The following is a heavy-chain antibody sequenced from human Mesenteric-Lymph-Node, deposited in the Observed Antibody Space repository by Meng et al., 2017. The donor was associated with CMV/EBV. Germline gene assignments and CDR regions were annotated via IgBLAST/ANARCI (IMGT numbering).Heavy chain of an antibody. Sequence: GESLKISCAASGFTFSSYSMNWVRQAPGKGLEWVSSISSSSSYIYYADSVKGRFTISRGNAKNSLYLQMNSLRAEDTAVYYCARDSGYSGYSDVGYFDYWGQGTLVTVSS. V-gene: IGHV3-21*01. D-gene: IGHD5-12*01. J-gene: IGHJ4*02. CDR2: ISSSSSYI. CDR1: GFTFSSYS. CDR3: ARDSGYSGYSDVGYFDY.